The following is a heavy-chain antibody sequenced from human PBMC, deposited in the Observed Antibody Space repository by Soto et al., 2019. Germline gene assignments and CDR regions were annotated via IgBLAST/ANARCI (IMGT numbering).Heavy chain of an antibody. D-gene: IGHD3-16*02. CDR3: ARVPYHYARGTYRPRWFDT. CDR2: IYHDGTT. V-gene: IGHV4-38-2*02. Sequence: PXETLSLPVTDSGYSMSRGYYGGWIRQPPGNGLQWIGTIYHDGTTYSNPSLNGRVTISVSTSQNRFSLTLRSVTAADTAVYYCARVPYHYARGTYRPRWFDTWGQGTLVTVSS. CDR1: GYSMSRGYY. J-gene: IGHJ5*02.